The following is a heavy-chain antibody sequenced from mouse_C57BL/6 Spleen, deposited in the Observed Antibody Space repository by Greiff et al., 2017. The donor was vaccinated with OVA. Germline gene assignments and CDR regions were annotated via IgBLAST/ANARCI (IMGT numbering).Heavy chain of an antibody. Sequence: EVQLQQSGPGLVKPSQSLSLTCSVTGYSITSGYYWNWIRQFPGNKLEWMGYISYDGSNNYNPSLKNRISITRDTSKNQFFLKLNSVTTEDTATYYCAKTTGVVDAMDYWGQGTSVTVSS. J-gene: IGHJ4*01. CDR1: GYSITSGYY. CDR2: ISYDGSN. CDR3: AKTTGVVDAMDY. V-gene: IGHV3-6*01. D-gene: IGHD1-1*01.